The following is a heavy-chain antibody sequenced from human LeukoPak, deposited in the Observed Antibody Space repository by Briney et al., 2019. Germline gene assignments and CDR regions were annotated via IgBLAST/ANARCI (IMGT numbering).Heavy chain of an antibody. J-gene: IGHJ4*02. V-gene: IGHV4-34*01. CDR3: ARARFVVVAAQTRGKFDY. Sequence: SETLSLTCSVSGDSITGYYWSWIRQPPGKGLEWIGEINHSGSTNYNPSLKSRVTISVDTPKNQFSLKLSSVTAADTAVYYCARARFVVVAAQTRGKFDYWGQGTLVTVSS. CDR2: INHSGST. D-gene: IGHD2-15*01. CDR1: GDSITGYY.